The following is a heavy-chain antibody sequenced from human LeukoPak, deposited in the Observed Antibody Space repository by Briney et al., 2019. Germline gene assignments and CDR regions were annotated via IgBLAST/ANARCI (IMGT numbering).Heavy chain of an antibody. CDR3: ARGYSSGYYAPFFDR. J-gene: IGHJ4*02. Sequence: GGSLRLSCAASGFTFSSYGMHWVRQAPGKGLEWVSAISGSGGSTYYADSVKGRFTISRDDARNSLYLQMNSLRAEDTAVYYCARGYSSGYYAPFFDRWGQGTLVTVSS. CDR2: ISGSGGST. V-gene: IGHV3-23*01. D-gene: IGHD3-22*01. CDR1: GFTFSSYG.